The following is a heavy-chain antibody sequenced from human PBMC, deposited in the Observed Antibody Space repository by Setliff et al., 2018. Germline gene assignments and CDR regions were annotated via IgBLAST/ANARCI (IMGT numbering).Heavy chain of an antibody. CDR1: GFTFNKHW. CDR2: ISGSGGST. CDR3: AKCGGNHCCPLYQYYMDV. V-gene: IGHV3-23*01. Sequence: PGGSLRLSCTASGFTFNKHWMTWVRQAPGKGLEWVSGISGSGGSTFYADSVKGRFTISRDNAKNSLYLQMDSLRAEDTAVYYCAKCGGNHCCPLYQYYMDVWGKGTTVTVSS. J-gene: IGHJ6*03. D-gene: IGHD2-15*01.